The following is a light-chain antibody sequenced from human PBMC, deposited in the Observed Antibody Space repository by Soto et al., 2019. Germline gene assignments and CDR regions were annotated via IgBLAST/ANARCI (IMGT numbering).Light chain of an antibody. Sequence: DIQMTQSPPSLSASVGHRVSLSCRASCDIGNYLAWFQDRPGSAPKPLIYAASTLQTLVPSKFIGSGSGTDFTLTFSSLQPEDFAIYYCQENDSYAVTFGQGTRLE. V-gene: IGKV1-16*02. CDR1: CDIGNY. CDR2: AAS. J-gene: IGKJ5*01. CDR3: QENDSYAVT.